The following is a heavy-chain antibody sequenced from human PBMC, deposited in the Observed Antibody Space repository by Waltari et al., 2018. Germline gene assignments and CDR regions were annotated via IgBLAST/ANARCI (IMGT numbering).Heavy chain of an antibody. Sequence: QVQLQQWGAGLLKPSETLSLTCAVYGGSFSGYYWSWIRQPPGKGLEWIGEIKHSGSTNYNPSLKSRCTISVDTSKNQFSLKLSSVTAADTAVYYCARGVIFGVVGNWGQGTLVTVSS. CDR1: GGSFSGYY. CDR2: IKHSGST. D-gene: IGHD3-3*01. CDR3: ARGVIFGVVGN. V-gene: IGHV4-34*01. J-gene: IGHJ4*02.